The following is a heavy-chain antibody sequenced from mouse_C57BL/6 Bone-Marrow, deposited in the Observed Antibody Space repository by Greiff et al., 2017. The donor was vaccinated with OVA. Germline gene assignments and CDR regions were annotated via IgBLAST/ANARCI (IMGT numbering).Heavy chain of an antibody. CDR1: GYTFTSYG. CDR2: IYPRSGNT. V-gene: IGHV1-81*01. CDR3: ARSKDLYDGYPYWYFDV. D-gene: IGHD2-3*01. Sequence: VQLQQSGAELARPGASVKLSCKASGYTFTSYGISWVKQRTGQGLEWIGEIYPRSGNTYYNEKFKGKATLTADKSSSTAYMELRSLTSEDSAVYFCARSKDLYDGYPYWYFDVWGTGTTVTVSS. J-gene: IGHJ1*03.